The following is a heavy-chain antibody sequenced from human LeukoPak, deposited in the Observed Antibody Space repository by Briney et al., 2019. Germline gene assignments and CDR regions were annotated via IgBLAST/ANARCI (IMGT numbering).Heavy chain of an antibody. CDR1: GYTFNSYV. CDR2: MNPNSGNT. D-gene: IGHD3/OR15-3a*01. J-gene: IGHJ6*03. Sequence: GASVKVSCKASGYTFNSYVINWVRQATGQGLEWMGWMNPNSGNTGYAQKFQGRVTMTKNKSITTVYIELSSLRSEDTAVYYCARALSWTTESYYYMDVWGKGTTVTVSS. CDR3: ARALSWTTESYYYMDV. V-gene: IGHV1-8*01.